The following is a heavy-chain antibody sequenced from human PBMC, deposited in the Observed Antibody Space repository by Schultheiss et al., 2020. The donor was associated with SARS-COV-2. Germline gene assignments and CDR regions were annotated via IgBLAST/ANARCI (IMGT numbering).Heavy chain of an antibody. Sequence: GESLKISCAASRFTFSGFALHWVRQAPGKGLEWVSAIGTGGDTYYADSVMGRFTISRDNSKNSLYLQMNSLRAEDTAVYYCARDTQWLGYYFYCWGQGTLVTVSS. D-gene: IGHD6-19*01. V-gene: IGHV3/OR16-10*01. CDR1: RFTFSGFA. CDR3: ARDTQWLGYYFYC. J-gene: IGHJ4*02. CDR2: IGTGGDT.